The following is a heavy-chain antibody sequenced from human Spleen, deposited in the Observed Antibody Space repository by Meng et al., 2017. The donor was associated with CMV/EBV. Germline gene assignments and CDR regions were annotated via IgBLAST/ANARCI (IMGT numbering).Heavy chain of an antibody. CDR2: TYYRSKWYS. CDR1: GDSVSSISTA. D-gene: IGHD6-13*01. J-gene: IGHJ4*02. Sequence: IAGDSVSSISTAWIWIRQSPSRGLEWLGRTYYRSKWYSDYGVSVKSRVSINPDTSKNQFSLQLNSVTPEDTAVYYCAREYSSSFDYWGQGTLVTVSS. V-gene: IGHV6-1*01. CDR3: AREYSSSFDY.